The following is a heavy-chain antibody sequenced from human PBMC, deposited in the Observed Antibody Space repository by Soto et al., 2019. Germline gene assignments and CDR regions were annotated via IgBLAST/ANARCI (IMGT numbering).Heavy chain of an antibody. Sequence: ASVKVSCKTSGYSFTHYGVSWVRQAPGQGLEWMGWISTYNGHTNYAQKVQGRITMTTDTSTTTAYMELTSLRSDDTAVYYCARVQKAVAGFFGIGPWAQGTLVTVSS. J-gene: IGHJ5*02. D-gene: IGHD6-19*01. V-gene: IGHV1-18*01. CDR3: ARVQKAVAGFFGIGP. CDR1: GYSFTHYG. CDR2: ISTYNGHT.